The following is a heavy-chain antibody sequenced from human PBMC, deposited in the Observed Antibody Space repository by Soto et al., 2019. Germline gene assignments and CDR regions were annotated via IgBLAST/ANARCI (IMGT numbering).Heavy chain of an antibody. CDR2: ISSSSSTI. CDR3: VFWGGNLYFDY. CDR1: GFTFSSYS. D-gene: IGHD3-10*02. V-gene: IGHV3-48*02. Sequence: EVQLVESGGGLVQPGGALRLSCAASGFTFSSYSMNWVRQAPGKGLEWVSYISSSSSTIYYADSVKGRFTISRDNAKNSLYLQMNSLRDDDTAVYYCVFWGGNLYFDYWSPGTLVTVSS. J-gene: IGHJ4*02.